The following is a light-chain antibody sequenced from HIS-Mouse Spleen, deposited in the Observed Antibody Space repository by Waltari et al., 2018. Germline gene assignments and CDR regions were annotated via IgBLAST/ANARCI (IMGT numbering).Light chain of an antibody. Sequence: SYELTQPPSVSVSPGQTARITCSGDALPKKYAYWYQQKPGQAPVLVVYDDSDRPSGTPERFSGSNSGNTATLTISRVEAGDEADYYCQVWDSSSDHVVFGGGTKLTVL. CDR3: QVWDSSSDHVV. CDR2: DDS. V-gene: IGLV3-21*02. J-gene: IGLJ2*01. CDR1: ALPKKY.